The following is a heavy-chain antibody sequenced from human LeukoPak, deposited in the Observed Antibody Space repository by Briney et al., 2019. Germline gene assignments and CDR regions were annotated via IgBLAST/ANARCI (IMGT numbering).Heavy chain of an antibody. CDR1: GFTFSSYW. V-gene: IGHV3-7*04. CDR2: IKQDGSEK. CDR3: ARGFYQLPLLDDY. D-gene: IGHD2-2*01. Sequence: GGSLRLSCAASGFTFSSYWMSWVRQAPGKGLEWVANIKQDGSEKYYVDAVKGRFTISSYNAKNSLYLQMQSLRAEYTDMYYCARGFYQLPLLDDYWGQGTLVTVSS. J-gene: IGHJ4*02.